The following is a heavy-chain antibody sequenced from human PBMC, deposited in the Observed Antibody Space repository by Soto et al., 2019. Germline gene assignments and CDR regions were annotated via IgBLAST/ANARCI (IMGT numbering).Heavy chain of an antibody. J-gene: IGHJ4*02. Sequence: PSENLSLTCYVSGASIKSDTWWTWVRQSPGKGLEWIGEIYHNGRAFDNPSLKGRVTISIDRSNNQFSLNLTSVTAADTAVYYCVRAHSAVVPKRFDLCGQRTLFSVSS. CDR3: VRAHSAVVPKRFDL. D-gene: IGHD3-10*01. V-gene: IGHV4-4*02. CDR1: GASIKSDTW. CDR2: IYHNGRA.